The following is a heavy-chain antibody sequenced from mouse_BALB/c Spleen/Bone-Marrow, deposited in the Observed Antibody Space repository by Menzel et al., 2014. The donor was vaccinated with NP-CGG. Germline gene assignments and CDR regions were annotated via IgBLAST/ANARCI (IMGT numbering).Heavy chain of an antibody. V-gene: IGHV1-4*01. CDR3: ARFFYDYDGPWFAY. CDR2: INPSSGYT. J-gene: IGHJ3*01. D-gene: IGHD2-4*01. CDR1: GYTFXSYT. Sequence: VQGVESGAELARPGASVKMSCKASGYTFXSYTMHWVKQRPGQGLEWIGYINPSSGYTNYNQKFKDKATLTADKSSSTAYMQLSSLTSEDSAVYYCARFFYDYDGPWFAYWGQGTLVTVSA.